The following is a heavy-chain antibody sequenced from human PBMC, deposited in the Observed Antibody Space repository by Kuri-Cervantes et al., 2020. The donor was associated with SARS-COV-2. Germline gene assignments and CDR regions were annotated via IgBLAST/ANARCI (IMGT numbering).Heavy chain of an antibody. D-gene: IGHD1-26*01. CDR2: IGTAGDT. CDR3: AREGVDIVGAPHDAFDI. Sequence: GGSLRLSCAASGFTFSSYDMHWVRQATGKGLEWVSAIGTAGDTYYPGSVKGRFTISRENAKNSLYLQMNSLRAGDTAVYYCAREGVDIVGAPHDAFDIWGQGQWSPSPQ. V-gene: IGHV3-13*04. J-gene: IGHJ3*02. CDR1: GFTFSSYD.